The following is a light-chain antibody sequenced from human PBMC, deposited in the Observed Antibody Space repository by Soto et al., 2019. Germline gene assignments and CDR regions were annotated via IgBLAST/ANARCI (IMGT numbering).Light chain of an antibody. J-gene: IGLJ2*01. CDR3: SSDTSSSRVV. V-gene: IGLV2-14*01. CDR2: DVS. Sequence: QSSLTQPASVSGSPGQSITISCTGSSTDVGGYNYVSWYQQQPGKAPKLMIYDVSNRPSGVSHRFSGSKSGNTASLTIAGRQAEDEADYYCSSDTSSSRVVFGGGTKLTVL. CDR1: STDVGGYNY.